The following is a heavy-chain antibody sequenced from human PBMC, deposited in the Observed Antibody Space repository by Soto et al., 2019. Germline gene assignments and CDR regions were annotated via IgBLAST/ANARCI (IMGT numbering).Heavy chain of an antibody. Sequence: SETLSLTCTVSGGSISSYYWSWIRQPPGKGLEWIGYIYYSGSTNYNPSLKSRVTISVDTSKNQFSLKLSSVTAADTAVYYCARRALGDYYYYYMDVWGKGTTATVS. CDR2: IYYSGST. V-gene: IGHV4-59*01. CDR1: GGSISSYY. J-gene: IGHJ6*03. D-gene: IGHD1-26*01. CDR3: ARRALGDYYYYYMDV.